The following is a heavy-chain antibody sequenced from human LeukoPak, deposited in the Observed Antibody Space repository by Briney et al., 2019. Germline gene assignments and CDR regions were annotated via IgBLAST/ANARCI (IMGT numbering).Heavy chain of an antibody. J-gene: IGHJ6*03. CDR1: GGSXSGYY. CDR3: XXXXXXXXXXXXXXXYXXV. CDR2: INHSGTT. Sequence: GGSXSGYYWSCLRQPPGKGLEWIGEINHSGTTNYNSSLKSRVTISIDKSRNQFSLRLSSVTAADTAVYYCXXXXXXXXXXXXXXXYXXVWGRGTTVTISS. V-gene: IGHV4-34*01.